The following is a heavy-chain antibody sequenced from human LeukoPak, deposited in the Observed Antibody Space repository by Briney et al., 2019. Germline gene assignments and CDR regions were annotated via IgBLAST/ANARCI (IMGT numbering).Heavy chain of an antibody. CDR3: ARDVGVYGDYAILGY. V-gene: IGHV3-48*01. CDR1: GFTFSSYS. J-gene: IGHJ4*02. Sequence: GGSLRLSCAASGFTFSSYSMNWVRQSPGKGLEWLSFITSSGRTIYYTDSVRGRFTVSRDNGKNSLYLQMNSLRAEDSAVYYRARDVGVYGDYAILGYWGQGTLVTVSS. CDR2: ITSSGRTI. D-gene: IGHD4-17*01.